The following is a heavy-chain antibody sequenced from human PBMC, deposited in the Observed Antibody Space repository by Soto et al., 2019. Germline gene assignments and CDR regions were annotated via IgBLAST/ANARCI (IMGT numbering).Heavy chain of an antibody. V-gene: IGHV4-39*01. CDR2: IYYSGST. CDR3: ARQTPDIVVVVAATLFGY. CDR1: GGSISSSSYY. D-gene: IGHD2-15*01. J-gene: IGHJ4*02. Sequence: PSETLSLTCTVSGGSISSSSYYWGWIRQPPGKGMEWIGSIYYSGSTYYNPSLKSRVTISVDTSKNHFSLKLSSVTAADTAVYYCARQTPDIVVVVAATLFGYWGQGTLVTVSS.